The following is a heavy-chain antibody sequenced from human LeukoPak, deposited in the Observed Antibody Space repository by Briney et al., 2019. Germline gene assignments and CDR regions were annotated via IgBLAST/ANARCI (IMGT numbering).Heavy chain of an antibody. Sequence: GASVKVSCKASGYTFTSYYMHWVRQAPGQGLEWMGIINPSGGSTSYAQKFQGRVTMTRDTSTSTVYMELSSLRSEDTAVYYCAREGPYYYDSSGYHWSAFDIWGQGTMVTASS. D-gene: IGHD3-22*01. CDR1: GYTFTSYY. CDR2: INPSGGST. CDR3: AREGPYYYDSSGYHWSAFDI. V-gene: IGHV1-46*01. J-gene: IGHJ3*02.